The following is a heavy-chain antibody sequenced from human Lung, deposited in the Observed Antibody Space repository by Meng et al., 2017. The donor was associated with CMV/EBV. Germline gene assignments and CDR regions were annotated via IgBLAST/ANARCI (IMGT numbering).Heavy chain of an antibody. J-gene: IGHJ6*01. CDR3: ARDSYGMDV. CDR1: GFTVSSNY. CDR2: IYSGGST. Sequence: GEXXKISCAASGFTVSSNYMSWVRQAPGKGLEWVSVIYSGGSTYYADSVKGRFTISRDNSKNTLYLQMNSLRAEDTAVYYCARDSYGMDVWGQGNTVNGAS. V-gene: IGHV3-53*01.